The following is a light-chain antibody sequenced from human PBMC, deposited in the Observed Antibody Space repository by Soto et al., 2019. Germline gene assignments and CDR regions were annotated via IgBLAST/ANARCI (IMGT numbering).Light chain of an antibody. CDR2: GAS. Sequence: PGERATLSCRASQSVSNCLVWHQQKPGHAPRLLISGASSRATGIPDRFSGSGSGTEFTLTIRRLEPEDFAVYYCQQYGGSPQTFGQGTKV. CDR1: QSVSNC. J-gene: IGKJ1*01. CDR3: QQYGGSPQT. V-gene: IGKV3-20*01.